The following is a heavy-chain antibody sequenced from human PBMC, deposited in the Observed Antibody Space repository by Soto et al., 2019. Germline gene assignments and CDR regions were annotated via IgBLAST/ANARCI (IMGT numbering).Heavy chain of an antibody. CDR2: IYSGGST. CDR1: GFTISTKY. J-gene: IGHJ4*02. D-gene: IGHD3-16*01. CDR3: ARDHWAADY. Sequence: GGSLRLSCAASGFTISTKYMSWVRQAPGKGLEWVSVIYSGGSTFYADSVRGRFTISRDNSKNTVNLQMNSLRAEDTAVYYCARDHWAADYWGQGTLVTVSS. V-gene: IGHV3-66*01.